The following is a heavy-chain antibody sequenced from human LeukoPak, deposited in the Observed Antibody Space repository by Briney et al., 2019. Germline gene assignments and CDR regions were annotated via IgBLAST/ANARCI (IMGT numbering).Heavy chain of an antibody. CDR3: ARHGPRGGGYCSSTSCYIFDY. CDR2: IYYSGST. CDR1: GGSISSSSYY. Sequence: SETLSLTCTVSGGSISSSSYYWGWIRQPPGKGLEWIGSIYYSGSTYYNPSLKSRVTISVDTSKNQFPLKLSSVTAADTAVYYCARHGPRGGGYCSSTSCYIFDYWGQGALFTVSA. D-gene: IGHD2-2*02. J-gene: IGHJ4*02. V-gene: IGHV4-39*01.